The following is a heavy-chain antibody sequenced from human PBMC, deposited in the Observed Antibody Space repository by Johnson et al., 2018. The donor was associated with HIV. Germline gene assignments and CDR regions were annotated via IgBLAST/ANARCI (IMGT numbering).Heavy chain of an antibody. CDR3: AREIIAAADDI. D-gene: IGHD6-13*01. CDR1: GFTVSSNY. Sequence: QVQLVESGGDLVQPGGSLRLSCAASGFTVSSNYMSWVRQAPGKGLEWVSYISSSGSTIYYADSVKGRFTISRDNAKNSLYLQMNSLRAEDTAVYYCAREIIAAADDIWGQGTMVTVSS. CDR2: ISSSGSTI. J-gene: IGHJ3*02. V-gene: IGHV3-11*04.